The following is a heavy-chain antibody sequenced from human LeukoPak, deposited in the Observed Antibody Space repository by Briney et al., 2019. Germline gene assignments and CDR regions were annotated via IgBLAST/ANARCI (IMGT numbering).Heavy chain of an antibody. CDR2: ISYSGST. CDR1: GGSISSYY. D-gene: IGHD1-1*01. Sequence: PSETLSLTCTVSGGSISSYYWSWIRQPPGKGLEWIGYISYSGSTNFNPSLKSRVTISVDTSKDQFSLKLSSVTAADTAVYYCAREGTAGTNLNWFDPWGQGTLVTVSS. J-gene: IGHJ5*02. V-gene: IGHV4-59*01. CDR3: AREGTAGTNLNWFDP.